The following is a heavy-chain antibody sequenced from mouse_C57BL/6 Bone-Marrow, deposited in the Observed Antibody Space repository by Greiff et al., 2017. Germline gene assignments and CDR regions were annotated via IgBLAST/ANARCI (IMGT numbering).Heavy chain of an antibody. V-gene: IGHV7-1*01. D-gene: IGHD2-3*01. Sequence: EVHLVESGGGLVQSGRSLRLSCATSGFTFSDFYMEWVRQAPGKGLEWIAASRNKANDYTTEYSASVKGRFIVSRDTSQSILYLQMNALRAEDTAIYYCARALYDGYYDWYFDVWGTGTTVTVSS. CDR2: SRNKANDYTT. J-gene: IGHJ1*03. CDR1: GFTFSDFY. CDR3: ARALYDGYYDWYFDV.